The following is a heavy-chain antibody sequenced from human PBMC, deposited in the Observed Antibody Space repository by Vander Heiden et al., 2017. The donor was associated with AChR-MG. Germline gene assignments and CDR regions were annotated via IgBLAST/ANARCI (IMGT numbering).Heavy chain of an antibody. J-gene: IGHJ6*03. CDR1: GYTLTELS. V-gene: IGHV1-24*01. CDR2: FDPEDGET. CDR3: ATTGGSYDGKDYYYYMDV. D-gene: IGHD1-26*01. Sequence: QVQLVQSGAEVKKPGASVKVSCKVSGYTLTELSMHWVRQAPGKGLEWMGGFDPEDGETIYAQKFQGRVTMTEDTSTDTAYMELSSLRSEDTAVYYCATTGGSYDGKDYYYYMDVWGKGTTVTVSS.